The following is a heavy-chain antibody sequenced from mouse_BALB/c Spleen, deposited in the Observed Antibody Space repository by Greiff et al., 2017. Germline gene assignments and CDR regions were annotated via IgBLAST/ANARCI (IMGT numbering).Heavy chain of an antibody. CDR1: GFSLTGYG. CDR3: AREGLRRRSWFAY. D-gene: IGHD2-2*01. V-gene: IGHV2-6-7*01. Sequence: VKLMESGPGLVAPSQSLSITCTVSGFSLTGYGVNWVRQPPGKGLEWLGMIWGDGSTDYNSALKSRLSISKDNSKSQVFLKMNSLQTDDTARYYCAREGLRRRSWFAYWGQGTLVTVSA. J-gene: IGHJ3*01. CDR2: IWGDGST.